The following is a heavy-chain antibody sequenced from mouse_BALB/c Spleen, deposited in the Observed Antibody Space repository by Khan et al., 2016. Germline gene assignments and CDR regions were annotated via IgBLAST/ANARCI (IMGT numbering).Heavy chain of an antibody. CDR2: IWGGGST. Sequence: VELVESGPGLVAPSQSLSITCTVSGFSLTDYGVSWIRQPPGKGLEWLGVIWGGGSTYYNSALKSRLSLSKDNSKSQVFLKMNSLQTDDTAIYYCAKRDGNYYYFDYWGQGTTLTVSS. V-gene: IGHV2-6-5*01. J-gene: IGHJ2*01. CDR3: AKRDGNYYYFDY. D-gene: IGHD2-1*01. CDR1: GFSLTDYG.